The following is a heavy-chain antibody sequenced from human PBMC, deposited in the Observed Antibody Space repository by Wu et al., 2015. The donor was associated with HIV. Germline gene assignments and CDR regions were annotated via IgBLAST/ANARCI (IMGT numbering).Heavy chain of an antibody. CDR3: ARVPVVRGVMDTYYYGMDV. CDR1: GVTFSRYA. J-gene: IGHJ6*02. D-gene: IGHD3-10*01. CDR2: IIPIFGTA. Sequence: VQLVQSGAEVKKPGSSVKVSCKASGVTFSRYAVNWVRQATGQGLEWMGGIIPIFGTANYAQKFQGRVTITTDESTSTAYMELSSLRSEDTAVYYCARVPVVRGVMDTYYYGMDVWGQGTTVTVSS. V-gene: IGHV1-69*05.